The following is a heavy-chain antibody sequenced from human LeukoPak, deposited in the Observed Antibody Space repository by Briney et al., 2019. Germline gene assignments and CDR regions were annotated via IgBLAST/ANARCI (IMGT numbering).Heavy chain of an antibody. CDR2: LSHSGADA. Sequence: GGSLRLSCAASGFTFNNYGMHWVRQAPGKGLEWVSALSHSGADAYYADSVKGRFTISRDNSKNTLYLQMTSLTADDTAVYYCASRDPCSGGTCYALAYWGQGTPVTVSS. J-gene: IGHJ4*02. V-gene: IGHV3-23*01. D-gene: IGHD2-15*01. CDR1: GFTFNNYG. CDR3: ASRDPCSGGTCYALAY.